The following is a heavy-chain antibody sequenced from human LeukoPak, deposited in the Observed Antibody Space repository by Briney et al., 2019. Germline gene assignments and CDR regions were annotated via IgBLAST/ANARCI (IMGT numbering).Heavy chain of an antibody. CDR3: ARDRSQGYYGSGSFDL. Sequence: SVKVSCNASGGSFSSYAISWVRQAPGQGLEWMGRIFPILGIANYAQKFQGRVTITAAKSTSTADMALSSLRSEDTAVYYCARDRSQGYYGSGSFDLWGRGTLVTVSS. CDR1: GGSFSSYA. D-gene: IGHD3-10*01. J-gene: IGHJ2*01. V-gene: IGHV1-69*04. CDR2: IFPILGIA.